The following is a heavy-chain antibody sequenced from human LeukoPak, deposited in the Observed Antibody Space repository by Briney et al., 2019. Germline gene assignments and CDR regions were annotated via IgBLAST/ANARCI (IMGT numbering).Heavy chain of an antibody. CDR2: MNPNRGNT. Sequence: GASVKVSCKASGYTVTNSDINWVRQATGQGLEWMGWMNPNRGNTGYAQKFQGRVTMTRSTSISTAYMELSSLRSEDTAVYYCARDYFDSGRGYYYMDVWGKGTTVTVS. D-gene: IGHD3-10*01. J-gene: IGHJ6*03. CDR3: ARDYFDSGRGYYYMDV. V-gene: IGHV1-8*01. CDR1: GYTVTNSD.